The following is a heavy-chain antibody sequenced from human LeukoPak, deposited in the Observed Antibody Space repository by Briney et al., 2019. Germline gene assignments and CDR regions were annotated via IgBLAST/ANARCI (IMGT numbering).Heavy chain of an antibody. CDR1: GFTVSSNY. CDR2: IYSGGST. D-gene: IGHD3-10*01. V-gene: IGHV3-53*01. Sequence: GGSLRLSCAASGFTVSSNYMSWVRQAPGKGLEWVSVIYSGGSTYYADSVKGRFAISRDNSRSTVYLHMSSLRAEDTAVYYCAKDFGRNLGGPGSWGRGTLVTVSS. CDR3: AKDFGRNLGGPGS. J-gene: IGHJ5*02.